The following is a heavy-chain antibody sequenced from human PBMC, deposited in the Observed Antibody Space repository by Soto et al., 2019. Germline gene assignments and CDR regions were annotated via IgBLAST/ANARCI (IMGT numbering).Heavy chain of an antibody. CDR1: GFTFSNYW. J-gene: IGHJ5*02. CDR2: IKQDGSEK. Sequence: PGGSLRLSCEVSGFTFSNYWMTWVRQAPGKGLEWVANIKQDGSEKYYVDSVKGRFTISRDNAKNSVYLQMNSLTAEDTAVYYCARVRSTDGWFDPWGQGTLVTVSS. V-gene: IGHV3-7*01. CDR3: ARVRSTDGWFDP. D-gene: IGHD4-4*01.